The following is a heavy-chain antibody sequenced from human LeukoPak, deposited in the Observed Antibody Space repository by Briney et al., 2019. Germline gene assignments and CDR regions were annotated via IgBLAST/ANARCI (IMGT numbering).Heavy chain of an antibody. CDR3: ARAMIVVATYYFDY. Sequence: PGGSLRLSCAPSGVTFSSYWMSWVRQAPRQGLEWVANIKEDGSETYYMDSVRGQFTNSRDHAKNSMYLQMNRLRAEDTAVYYCARAMIVVATYYFDYWGQGTLVTVSS. D-gene: IGHD3-22*01. V-gene: IGHV3-7*01. J-gene: IGHJ4*02. CDR1: GVTFSSYW. CDR2: IKEDGSET.